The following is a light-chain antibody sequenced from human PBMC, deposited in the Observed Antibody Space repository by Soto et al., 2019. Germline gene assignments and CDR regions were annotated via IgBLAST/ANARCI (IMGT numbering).Light chain of an antibody. CDR1: SSNIGNNY. Sequence: QSVLTQPPSVSAAPGQRVTISCSGSSSNIGNNYESWYQQLPGTAPRLLIFDTYKRPSGIPDRFSASKSGASATLAITGVQSGDEADYYCGAWDSSLSAVVFGGGTKLTVL. J-gene: IGLJ2*01. CDR2: DTY. V-gene: IGLV1-51*01. CDR3: GAWDSSLSAVV.